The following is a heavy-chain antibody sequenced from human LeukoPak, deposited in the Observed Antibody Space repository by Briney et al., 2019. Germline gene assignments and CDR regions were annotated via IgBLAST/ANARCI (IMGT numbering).Heavy chain of an antibody. CDR2: INPNSGGT. Sequence: GASVKVSCKASGYTFTGYYMHWVRQALGQGLEWMGWINPNSGGTNYAQKFQGRVTMTRDTSISTAYMELSRLRSDDTAVYYCAREGAYSGYDQIDYWGQGTLVTVSS. D-gene: IGHD5-12*01. CDR1: GYTFTGYY. J-gene: IGHJ4*02. CDR3: AREGAYSGYDQIDY. V-gene: IGHV1-2*02.